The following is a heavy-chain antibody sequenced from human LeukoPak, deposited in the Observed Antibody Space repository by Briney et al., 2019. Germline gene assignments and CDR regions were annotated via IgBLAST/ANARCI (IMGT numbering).Heavy chain of an antibody. J-gene: IGHJ6*04. CDR2: ISYDGSNE. Sequence: QPGRSLRLSCAASGFTFSSYVMHWVRQAPGKGLEWVAIISYDGSNEYYADSVKGRFTISRDNSKNTLYLQMNSLRAADTAVYYCARDRVWFGESPMDVWGKGTTVTISS. CDR1: GFTFSSYV. V-gene: IGHV3-30*04. CDR3: ARDRVWFGESPMDV. D-gene: IGHD3-10*01.